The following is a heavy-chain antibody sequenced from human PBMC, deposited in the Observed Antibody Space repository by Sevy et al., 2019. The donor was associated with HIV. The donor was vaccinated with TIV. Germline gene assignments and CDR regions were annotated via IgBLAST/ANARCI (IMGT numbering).Heavy chain of an antibody. Sequence: GGSLRLSCAASGFTFYNYAMNWVRQAPGKGLEWVSTIFRSGETTYYADSVKARFTISRDNSKDTLYLQMSSLRTEDTALYYCAGARYDSSGSFDAFDIWGQGTMVTVSS. D-gene: IGHD3-22*01. CDR2: IFRSGETT. V-gene: IGHV3-23*01. CDR3: AGARYDSSGSFDAFDI. CDR1: GFTFYNYA. J-gene: IGHJ3*02.